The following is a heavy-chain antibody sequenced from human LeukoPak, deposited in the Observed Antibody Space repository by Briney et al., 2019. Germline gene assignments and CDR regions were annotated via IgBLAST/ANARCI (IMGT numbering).Heavy chain of an antibody. CDR1: GGTFSSYA. Sequence: SVKVSCKASGGTFSSYAISWVRQAPGQGLEWMGGIIPIFGTANYAQKFQGRVTITADESTSTAYMELSSLRSEDTAVYYCARADKPWFGETRNYYYYMDVWGKGTTVTVSS. CDR2: IIPIFGTA. J-gene: IGHJ6*03. CDR3: ARADKPWFGETRNYYYYMDV. V-gene: IGHV1-69*13. D-gene: IGHD3-10*01.